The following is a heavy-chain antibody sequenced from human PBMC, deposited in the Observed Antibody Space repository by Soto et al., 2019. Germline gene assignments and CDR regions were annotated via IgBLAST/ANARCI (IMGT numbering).Heavy chain of an antibody. CDR2: IKSKTDGGTT. Sequence: GGSLRLSCAASGFTFSNAWMSWVRQAPGKGLEWVGRIKSKTDGGTTDYAAPVKGRFTISRDDSKNTLYLQMNSLKTEDTAVYYCTTDEGSGLADAFDIWGQWTMVTVSS. D-gene: IGHD3-10*01. J-gene: IGHJ3*02. CDR1: GFTFSNAW. V-gene: IGHV3-15*01. CDR3: TTDEGSGLADAFDI.